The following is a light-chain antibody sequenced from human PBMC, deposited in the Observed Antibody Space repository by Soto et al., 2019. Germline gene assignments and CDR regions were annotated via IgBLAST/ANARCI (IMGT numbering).Light chain of an antibody. CDR3: SSYTTSSTYG. J-gene: IGLJ1*01. V-gene: IGLV2-18*02. CDR2: EVS. Sequence: QSVLTQPPAVSGSPGQSVTISCTGTSSDVGSYNRVSWYQQPPGTAPKLLIFEVSNRPSGVPDRFSGSKSGNTASLTISGLQAEDDADYYCSSYTTSSTYGFGTGTKVTVL. CDR1: SSDVGSYNR.